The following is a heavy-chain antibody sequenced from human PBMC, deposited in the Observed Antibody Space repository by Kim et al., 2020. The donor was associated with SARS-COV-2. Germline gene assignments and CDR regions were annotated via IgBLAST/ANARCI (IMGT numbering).Heavy chain of an antibody. Sequence: CNPALKSRVTIEVDTTKNQFSLKLGAVTAADTAVYYCARVSVVGATGLDYWGQGTLVTVSS. D-gene: IGHD1-26*01. V-gene: IGHV4-59*01. CDR3: ARVSVVGATGLDY. J-gene: IGHJ4*02.